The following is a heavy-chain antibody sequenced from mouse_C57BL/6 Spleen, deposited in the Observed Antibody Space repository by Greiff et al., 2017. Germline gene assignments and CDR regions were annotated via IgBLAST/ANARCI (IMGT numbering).Heavy chain of an antibody. Sequence: QVQLQQPGAELVMPGASVKLSCKASGYTFTSYWMHWVKQRPGQGLEWIGELDPSDSYTNYNQQFKGKSTLTVDKSSSTAYMQLSSLTSEDSSVYYCARQLRLSYYAMDYWGQGTTLTVSS. CDR2: LDPSDSYT. V-gene: IGHV1-69*01. CDR1: GYTFTSYW. CDR3: ARQLRLSYYAMDY. J-gene: IGHJ2*01. D-gene: IGHD3-2*02.